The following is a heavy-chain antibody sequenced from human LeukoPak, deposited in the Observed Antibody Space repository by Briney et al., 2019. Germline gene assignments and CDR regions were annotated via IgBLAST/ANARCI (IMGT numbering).Heavy chain of an antibody. CDR3: ANSNYYGSGISDY. Sequence: ASVKVSCKASGYTFTDCYVHWVRQAPGQGLEWMGRINPKSGGTNYAQKFQGRVTMTRDTSISTAYMELSRLRSDDTAMYYCANSNYYGSGISDYWGQGTLVTVSS. V-gene: IGHV1-2*06. CDR1: GYTFTDCY. CDR2: INPKSGGT. D-gene: IGHD3-10*01. J-gene: IGHJ4*02.